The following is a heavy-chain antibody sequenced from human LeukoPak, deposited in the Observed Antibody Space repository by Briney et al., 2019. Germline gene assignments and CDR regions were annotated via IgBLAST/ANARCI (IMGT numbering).Heavy chain of an antibody. D-gene: IGHD3-10*01. J-gene: IGHJ4*02. CDR2: INAGNGNT. CDR3: ARGGIRWFGELLPFTLDY. V-gene: IGHV1-3*03. Sequence: ASVKVSCKVSGYTFTSYAMHWVRQAPGQRLEWMGWINAGNGNTKYSQEFQGRVTITRDTSASTAYMELSSLRSEDMAVYYCARGGIRWFGELLPFTLDYWGQGTLVTVSS. CDR1: GYTFTSYA.